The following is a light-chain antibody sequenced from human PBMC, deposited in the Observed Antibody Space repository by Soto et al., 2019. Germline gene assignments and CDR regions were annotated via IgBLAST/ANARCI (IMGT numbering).Light chain of an antibody. V-gene: IGLV2-11*01. J-gene: IGLJ1*01. CDR3: CSYAGTNSYV. CDR2: DVT. Sequence: QSALTQPRSVSGSPGQSVTISCTGTSSDVGGYNYVSWYQQHPDKAPKLMIYDVTKRPSGVPHRFSGSKSDNTASLTISGLQAEDEADYYCCSYAGTNSYVFGTGNKGTVL. CDR1: SSDVGGYNY.